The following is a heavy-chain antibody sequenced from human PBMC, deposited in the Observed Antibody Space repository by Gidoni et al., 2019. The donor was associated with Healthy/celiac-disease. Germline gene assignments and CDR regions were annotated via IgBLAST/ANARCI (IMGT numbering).Heavy chain of an antibody. Sequence: QLQLQESGPGLVKPSAPLSLTCPVSGGSLSSSSYYWGWIRQPPGKGLEWIGSIYYSGSTYYNPYLKSRVTISVDTSKNQFSLKLSSVTAADTAVYYCARTGGVAAAGTSYWGQGTLVTVSS. CDR3: ARTGGVAAAGTSY. CDR2: IYYSGST. CDR1: GGSLSSSSYY. J-gene: IGHJ4*02. V-gene: IGHV4-39*01. D-gene: IGHD6-13*01.